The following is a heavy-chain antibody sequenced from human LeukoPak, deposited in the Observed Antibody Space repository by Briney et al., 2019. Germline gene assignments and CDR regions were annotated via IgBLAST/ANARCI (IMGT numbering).Heavy chain of an antibody. D-gene: IGHD3-22*01. CDR2: IKEDGSEK. CDR1: GFTFSNYW. J-gene: IGHJ4*02. Sequence: PGGSLRLSCAASGFTFSNYWMSWVRQAPGKGLEWVANIKEDGSEKYYVDSVKGRFTISRDNSKNTLYLQMNSLRAEDTAVYYCAKPSYYDSSGYYYDYFDYWGQGTLVTVSS. CDR3: AKPSYYDSSGYYYDYFDY. V-gene: IGHV3-7*05.